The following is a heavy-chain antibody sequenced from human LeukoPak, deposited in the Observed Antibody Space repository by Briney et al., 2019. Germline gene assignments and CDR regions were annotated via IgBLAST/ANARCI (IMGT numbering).Heavy chain of an antibody. V-gene: IGHV3-23*01. CDR1: GFTFSSYA. D-gene: IGHD3-22*01. CDR3: AKDSHNDSSGYYYVGYFDY. J-gene: IGHJ4*02. Sequence: GGSLRLSCAASGFTFSSYAMSWVRQAPGKGLEWVSAISGSGGSTYYADSVKGRFTISRDSSKNTLYLQMNSLRAEDTAVYYCAKDSHNDSSGYYYVGYFDYWGQGTLVTVSS. CDR2: ISGSGGST.